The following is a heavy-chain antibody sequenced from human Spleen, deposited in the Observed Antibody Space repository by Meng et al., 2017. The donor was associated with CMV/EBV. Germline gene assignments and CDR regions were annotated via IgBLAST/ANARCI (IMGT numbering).Heavy chain of an antibody. V-gene: IGHV4-4*02. D-gene: IGHD2-21*01. CDR1: GGSLSSNHW. Sequence: SGGSLSSNHWWSWVRQSPGKGLEWIGEIFDSGITYYNPSLKSRVTILVDKSKNQFSLNLSSVTAADTAVYYCARAYCGGDCYSGFDYWGQGTLVTVSS. CDR2: IFDSGIT. CDR3: ARAYCGGDCYSGFDY. J-gene: IGHJ4*02.